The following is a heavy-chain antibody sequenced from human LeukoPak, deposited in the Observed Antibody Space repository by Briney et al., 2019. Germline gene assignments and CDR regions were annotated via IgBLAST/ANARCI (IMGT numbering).Heavy chain of an antibody. J-gene: IGHJ6*02. CDR2: IWYDGSNK. CDR1: GFTFSSYG. CDR3: ARDLEEYYDFWSGPGRYYYGMDV. D-gene: IGHD3-3*01. Sequence: PGGSLRLSCAASGFTFSSYGMHWVRQAPGKGLEWVAVIWYDGSNKYYADSVKGRFTISRDNSKNTLYLQMNSLRAEDTAVYYCARDLEEYYDFWSGPGRYYYGMDVWGQGTTVTVSS. V-gene: IGHV3-33*01.